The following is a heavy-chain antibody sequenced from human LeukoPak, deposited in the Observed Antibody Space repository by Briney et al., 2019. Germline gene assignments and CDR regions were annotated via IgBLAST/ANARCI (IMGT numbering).Heavy chain of an antibody. CDR2: INHSGST. V-gene: IGHV4-34*01. J-gene: IGHJ4*02. D-gene: IGHD4-23*01. CDR1: GGSFSGYY. Sequence: SETLSLTCAVYGGSFSGYYWSWIRQPPGKGLEWIGEINHSGSTSYNPSLKSRVTISVDTSKSHFSLKMDSLTAADTAEYYCAGLRYHGGNTVWGQGTPVTVSS. CDR3: AGLRYHGGNTV.